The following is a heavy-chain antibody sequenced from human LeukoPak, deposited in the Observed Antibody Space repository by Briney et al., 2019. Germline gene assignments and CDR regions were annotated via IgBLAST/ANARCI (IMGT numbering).Heavy chain of an antibody. CDR2: INPNSGAT. CDR1: GYTFTGYY. V-gene: IGHV1-2*02. Sequence: ASVKVSCKASGYTFTGYYMHWVRQAPGQGLEWMGWINPNSGATNYAQKFQGRVTMTRDTSITTAYMELSSLRSDDTAVYYCARQKDFDMWGQGTVVTVSS. J-gene: IGHJ3*02. CDR3: ARQKDFDM.